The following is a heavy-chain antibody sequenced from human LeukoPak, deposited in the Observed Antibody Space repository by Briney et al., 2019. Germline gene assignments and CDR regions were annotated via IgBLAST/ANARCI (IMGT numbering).Heavy chain of an antibody. Sequence: PGGSLRLSYAASGFTVSSNYTSWPRQAPGKGLEWVSVIYSGGSTYYADSVKGRFTISRGNSKNTLYLQMNSLRAEDTAVYYCARAHDYGDPPYYFDYWGQGTLVTVSS. V-gene: IGHV3-53*01. D-gene: IGHD4-17*01. CDR1: GFTVSSNY. CDR3: ARAHDYGDPPYYFDY. J-gene: IGHJ4*02. CDR2: IYSGGST.